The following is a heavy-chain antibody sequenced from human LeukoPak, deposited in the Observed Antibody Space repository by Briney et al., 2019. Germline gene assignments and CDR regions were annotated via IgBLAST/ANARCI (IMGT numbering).Heavy chain of an antibody. CDR1: GFSFTSCS. Sequence: PGGSLRLSCAASGFSFTSCSMNWVRQAPGKGLEWVSSIGGSSSYIYYADSVKGRFTISRDNAKNSLYLQMNSLRAEDTAVYYCARDSTARNIGFYYYDSSGSFDYWGQGTLVTVSS. CDR2: IGGSSSYI. D-gene: IGHD3-22*01. V-gene: IGHV3-21*01. CDR3: ARDSTARNIGFYYYDSSGSFDY. J-gene: IGHJ4*02.